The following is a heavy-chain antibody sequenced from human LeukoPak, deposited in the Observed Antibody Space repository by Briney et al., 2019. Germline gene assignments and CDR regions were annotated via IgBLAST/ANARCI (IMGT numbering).Heavy chain of an antibody. CDR1: GGSISSYY. J-gene: IGHJ6*03. CDR3: ARGGRGYFDWSLTVRNYYYMDV. D-gene: IGHD3-9*01. Sequence: SETLSLTCTVSGGSISSYYWSWIRQPPGKGLEWIGYIYYSGSTNYNPSLKSRVTISVDTSKNQFSLKLSSVTAADTAVYYCARGGRGYFDWSLTVRNYYYMDVWGKGTTVTVSS. CDR2: IYYSGST. V-gene: IGHV4-59*12.